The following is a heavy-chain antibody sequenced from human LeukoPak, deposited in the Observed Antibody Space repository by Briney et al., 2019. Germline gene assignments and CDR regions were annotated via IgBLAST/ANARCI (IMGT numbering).Heavy chain of an antibody. CDR3: ARNSHYYDSSGFNY. CDR1: GGSFSGYY. CDR2: INHSGST. D-gene: IGHD3-22*01. J-gene: IGHJ4*02. Sequence: SETLSLTCAVYGGSFSGYYWSWIRQPPGKGLEWIGEINHSGSTNYNPSLKSRVTISVDTSKNQFSLRLSSVTAADTAVYYCARNSHYYDSSGFNYWGQGSLVTVSS. V-gene: IGHV4-34*01.